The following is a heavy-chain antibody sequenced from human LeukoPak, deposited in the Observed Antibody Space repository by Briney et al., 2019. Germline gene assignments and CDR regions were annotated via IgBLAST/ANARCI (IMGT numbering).Heavy chain of an antibody. CDR3: VRCGHYDFWKRWFGP. CDR2: ISSSGADI. CDR1: GFSFSSYS. D-gene: IGHD3-3*01. V-gene: IGHV3-21*01. Sequence: PEGSLRLSCAASGFSFSSYSMNWVRQAPGKGLEWVSSISSSGADIYYADSVKGRFTISRDNAKNSLSLQMNSLTAEDTAVYYCVRCGHYDFWKRWFGPWGQGILVTVSS. J-gene: IGHJ5*02.